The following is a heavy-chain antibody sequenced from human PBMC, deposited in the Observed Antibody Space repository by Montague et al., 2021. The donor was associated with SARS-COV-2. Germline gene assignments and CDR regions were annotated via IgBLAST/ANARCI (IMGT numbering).Heavy chain of an antibody. CDR2: IYYTGNT. J-gene: IGHJ4*02. V-gene: IGHV4-59*01. D-gene: IGHD3-10*01. CDR3: ARALYGSGSSHFDY. Sequence: SETLSLTCTVSGGSISNYYWNWIRQPPGKGLQWIGYIYYTGNTNYDPSLKSRVTMSIDTSKKQFSLKLSSVTTADTAMYYYARALYGSGSSHFDYWGQGTLVTVSS. CDR1: GGSISNYY.